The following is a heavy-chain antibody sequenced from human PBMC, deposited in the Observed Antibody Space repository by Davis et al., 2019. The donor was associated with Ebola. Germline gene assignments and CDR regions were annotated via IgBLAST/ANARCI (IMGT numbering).Heavy chain of an antibody. V-gene: IGHV4-4*02. J-gene: IGHJ4*02. CDR2: IYHSGST. D-gene: IGHD2-2*01. CDR3: ARGGVLPAIFDY. Sequence: MPSETLSLTCAVSGGSISSSNWWSWVRPPPGTGLEWIGAIYHSGSTNYNPALKSRVTLSVDKSKNQFSLKLSSVTAADTAMYYCARGGVLPAIFDYWGQGTLVTVSS. CDR1: GGSISSSNW.